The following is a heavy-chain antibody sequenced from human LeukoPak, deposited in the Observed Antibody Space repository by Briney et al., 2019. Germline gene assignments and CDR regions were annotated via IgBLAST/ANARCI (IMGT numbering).Heavy chain of an antibody. CDR1: GGSMSSGGYS. CDR2: IYHSGST. V-gene: IGHV4-30-2*01. CDR3: ARTTVTTSYWFDP. D-gene: IGHD4-17*01. Sequence: TLSLTCAVSGGSMSSGGYSWSWIRQPPGKGLEWIGYIYHSGSTYYNPSLKSRVTISVDRSKNQFSLKLSSVTAADTAVYYCARTTVTTSYWFDPWGQGTLVTVSS. J-gene: IGHJ5*02.